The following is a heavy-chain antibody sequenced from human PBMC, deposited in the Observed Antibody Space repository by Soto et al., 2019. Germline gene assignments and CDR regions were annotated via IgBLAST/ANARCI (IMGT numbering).Heavy chain of an antibody. J-gene: IGHJ4*02. Sequence: QVQLQESGPGLVEPSGTLSLTCTVSGGSISSGAWWSWVRQPPGTGLEWIGEIRHGGNTNYNPSLKSRLTKSVDKSKNQLSLILNSVTAADTAVYYCAKNGAWNLEFWGQGTLVTVSS. V-gene: IGHV4-4*02. D-gene: IGHD1-1*01. CDR3: AKNGAWNLEF. CDR1: GGSISSGAW. CDR2: IRHGGNT.